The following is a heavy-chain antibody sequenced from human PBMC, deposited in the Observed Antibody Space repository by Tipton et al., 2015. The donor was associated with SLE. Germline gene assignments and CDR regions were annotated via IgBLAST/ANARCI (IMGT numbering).Heavy chain of an antibody. CDR1: GGSISSSSYY. CDR2: IYHSGST. Sequence: TLSLTCTVSGGSISSSSYYWGWIRQPPGKGLEWIGSIYHSGSTYYNPSLKSRVTISIGTSKNQLSLKLPSVTPADTAVYYCARGVAYYYDSGAFDIWGQGTMVTVSS. V-gene: IGHV4-39*07. J-gene: IGHJ3*02. D-gene: IGHD3-22*01. CDR3: ARGVAYYYDSGAFDI.